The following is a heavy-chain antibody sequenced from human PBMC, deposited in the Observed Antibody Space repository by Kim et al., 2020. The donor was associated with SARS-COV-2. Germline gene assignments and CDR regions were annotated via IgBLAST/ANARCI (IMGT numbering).Heavy chain of an antibody. Sequence: GGSLRLSCAASGFDFGAYSMNWVRQPPGKGLEWVSSISPSSDYMYYSDPLRARFSISRDNAKRSLSLLMDSLGVEDTAAYCCARPYPRIAEIDFWGNGT. CDR3: ARPYPRIAEIDF. J-gene: IGHJ4*01. CDR1: GFDFGAYS. CDR2: ISPSSDYM. D-gene: IGHD2-21*01. V-gene: IGHV3-21*01.